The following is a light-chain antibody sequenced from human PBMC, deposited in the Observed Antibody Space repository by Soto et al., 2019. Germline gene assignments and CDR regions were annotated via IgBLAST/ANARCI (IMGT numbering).Light chain of an antibody. Sequence: DIPMTQSPSSLSASVGDRVTIICRASQGIGNYVGWYQQKPGKAPKRLIYAASILESGVPPRFSGSGSGTEFTLTISTLQPEDFAVYYYLQQSSYPQSFGGGTTVEIK. CDR1: QGIGNY. J-gene: IGKJ4*01. CDR2: AAS. CDR3: LQQSSYPQS. V-gene: IGKV1-17*01.